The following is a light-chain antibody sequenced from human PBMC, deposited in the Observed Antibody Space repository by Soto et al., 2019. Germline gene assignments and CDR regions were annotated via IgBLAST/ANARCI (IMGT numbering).Light chain of an antibody. J-gene: IGKJ2*01. CDR3: QHYNNATYT. Sequence: DIQMTQSPSSLSASVGDRVTITCRASQGSSNYLAWYQQKPGKVPKLLIYSASTLQSGVPSRFSGSGSGTDFTLTISSLEPEDVATYYCQHYNNATYTFGQGTKLEIK. CDR1: QGSSNY. V-gene: IGKV1-27*01. CDR2: SAS.